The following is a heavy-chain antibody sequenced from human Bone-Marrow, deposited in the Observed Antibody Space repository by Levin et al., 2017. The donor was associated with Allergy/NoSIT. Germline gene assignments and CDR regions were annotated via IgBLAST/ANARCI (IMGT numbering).Heavy chain of an antibody. J-gene: IGHJ4*02. CDR1: GYTFINHY. V-gene: IGHV1-46*01. CDR3: ARDLLLHCAGGGCYYFDY. Sequence: ASVKVSCKASGYTFINHYMHWLRQAPGQGPEWMGIINSSGGSTNYAQKFQGRVTMTRDTSTSTVYMELSSLSSEDTAVYYCARDLLLHCAGGGCYYFDYWGQGTLVTVSS. CDR2: INSSGGST. D-gene: IGHD2-8*02.